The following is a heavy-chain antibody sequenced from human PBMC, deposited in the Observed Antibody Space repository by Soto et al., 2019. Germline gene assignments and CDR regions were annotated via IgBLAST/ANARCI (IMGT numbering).Heavy chain of an antibody. D-gene: IGHD6-13*01. CDR1: GFTFSSYE. V-gene: IGHV3-48*03. Sequence: EVQLVESGGGLVQPGGSLRLSCAASGFTFSSYEMNWVRQAPGKGLEWVSYISSSGSTIYYADSVKGRFTISRDNAKNSLYLQMNSLRAEDTAVYYCAREGGQLLPGMDVWGQGTTVTVSS. J-gene: IGHJ6*02. CDR2: ISSSGSTI. CDR3: AREGGQLLPGMDV.